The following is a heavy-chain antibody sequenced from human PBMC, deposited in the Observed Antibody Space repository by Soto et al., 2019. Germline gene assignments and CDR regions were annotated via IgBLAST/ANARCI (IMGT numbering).Heavy chain of an antibody. Sequence: GGTLRLSWGASGFTFSNAWMSWVRQAPGKGLEWGGRIKSKTDGGTTDYAAPVKGRFTISRDDAKNTLYRQMNSLKSDDTPVYYCRSSGPYNGPIPYVFDFCRQRTPGTVSS. CDR2: IKSKTDGGTT. J-gene: IGHJ4*02. V-gene: IGHV3-15*01. CDR1: GFTFSNAW. CDR3: RSSGPYNGPIPYVFDF. D-gene: IGHD1-26*01.